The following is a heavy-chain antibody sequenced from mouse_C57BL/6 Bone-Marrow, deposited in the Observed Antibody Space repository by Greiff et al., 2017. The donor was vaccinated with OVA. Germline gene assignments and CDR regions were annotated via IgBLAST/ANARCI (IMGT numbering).Heavy chain of an antibody. CDR3: ASRDDGYGYWYFDV. V-gene: IGHV1-63*01. J-gene: IGHJ1*03. CDR2: IYPGGGYN. CDR1: GYTFTNYW. Sequence: QVQLQQSGAELVRPGTSVKMSCKASGYTFTNYWIGWVKQRPGHGLEWIGDIYPGGGYNNYNEKFKGKATLTADKSSSTDYLQISSLTSEESAIYYCASRDDGYGYWYFDVWGTGTTVTVSS. D-gene: IGHD2-3*01.